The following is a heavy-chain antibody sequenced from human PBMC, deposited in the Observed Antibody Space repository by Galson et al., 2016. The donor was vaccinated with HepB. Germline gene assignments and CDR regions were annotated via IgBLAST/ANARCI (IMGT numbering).Heavy chain of an antibody. V-gene: IGHV4-31*03. D-gene: IGHD5-18*01. Sequence: TLSLTCTVSGGSISTDGFYWSWIRQHPGKGLEWIGYIYYSGSTYYNPSLKSRVTISVDTSKNQFSLKLSSVTAADTAVYYCARAGGLLVDSWGQGTLVTVSS. CDR1: GGSISTDGFY. J-gene: IGHJ4*02. CDR3: ARAGGLLVDS. CDR2: IYYSGST.